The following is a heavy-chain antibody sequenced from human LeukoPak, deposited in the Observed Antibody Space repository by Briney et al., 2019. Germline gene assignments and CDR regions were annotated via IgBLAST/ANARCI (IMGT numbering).Heavy chain of an antibody. D-gene: IGHD6-13*01. CDR1: GSTFTRYY. V-gene: IGHV1-46*01. Sequence: GAPVKVSCKASGSTFTRYYIHWVRQAPGQGLDWMGMINPSSGSTRFAQMFQDRVTMTRDTSTSAVYMELSSLTSEDTAMYYCARTYSSSWSYCDSWGQGTLVTVSS. CDR2: INPSSGST. J-gene: IGHJ4*02. CDR3: ARTYSSSWSYCDS.